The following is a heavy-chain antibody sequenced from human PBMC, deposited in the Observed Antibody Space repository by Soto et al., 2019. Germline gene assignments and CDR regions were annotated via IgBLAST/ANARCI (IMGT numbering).Heavy chain of an antibody. Sequence: SLRLSCAASGFTFSSYGRHWVRQAPGKGLEWVAVISYDGSNKYYADSVKGGFTISRDNSKNTLYLQMSRMRAYDTVVYYFAKDKGSGHDYFDYWGQGTLVTGSS. D-gene: IGHD2-15*01. CDR3: AKDKGSGHDYFDY. CDR2: ISYDGSNK. J-gene: IGHJ4*02. CDR1: GFTFSSYG. V-gene: IGHV3-30*18.